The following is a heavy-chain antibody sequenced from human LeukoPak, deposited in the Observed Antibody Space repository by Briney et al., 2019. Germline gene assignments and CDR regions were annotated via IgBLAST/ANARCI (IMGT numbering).Heavy chain of an antibody. CDR3: ARSPYSSSWYERPLTDY. D-gene: IGHD6-13*01. CDR2: ISGSGGRT. CDR1: GFTFSNYA. V-gene: IGHV3-23*01. Sequence: PGGSLRLSCAASGFTFSNYAMSWVRQAPGKGLEWVSAISGSGGRTYYADSVKGRFTISRDNSKNTLYLQMNSLRAEDTAVYYCARSPYSSSWYERPLTDYWGQGTLVTVSS. J-gene: IGHJ4*02.